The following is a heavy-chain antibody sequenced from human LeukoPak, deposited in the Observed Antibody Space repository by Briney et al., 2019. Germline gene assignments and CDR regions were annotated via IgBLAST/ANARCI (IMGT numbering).Heavy chain of an antibody. V-gene: IGHV3-30*03. D-gene: IGHD1-26*01. CDR3: ATALWEPQGY. Sequence: PGRSLRLSCAASGFTFSSYGMHWVRQAPGKGLEWVAVISYDGSNKHYADSVKGRFTISRDNSKNTLYLQMNSLRAEDTAVYYCATALWEPQGYWGQGTLVTVSS. CDR2: ISYDGSNK. CDR1: GFTFSSYG. J-gene: IGHJ4*02.